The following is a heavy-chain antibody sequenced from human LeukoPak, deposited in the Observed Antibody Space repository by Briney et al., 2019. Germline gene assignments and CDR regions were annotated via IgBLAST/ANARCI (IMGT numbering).Heavy chain of an antibody. J-gene: IGHJ6*02. Sequence: PGGSLRLSCVASGFTFSSYWMRWVRQAPGKGLVWVSRINSDGRTTNYADSVKGRFTISRDNAKNTLFLQGNSLRAEDTAVYYCARGYGDYDVWGQGTSVTVSS. V-gene: IGHV3-74*01. CDR2: INSDGRTT. D-gene: IGHD4-17*01. CDR1: GFTFSSYW. CDR3: ARGYGDYDV.